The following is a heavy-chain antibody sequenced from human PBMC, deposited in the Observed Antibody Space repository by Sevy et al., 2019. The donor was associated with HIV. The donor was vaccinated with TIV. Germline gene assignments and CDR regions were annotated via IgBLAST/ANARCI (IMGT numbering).Heavy chain of an antibody. CDR2: IVVGSGNT. V-gene: IGHV1-58*01. CDR1: GFTFTSSA. J-gene: IGHJ6*02. CDR3: AAGFSAYGSGSYYNYYYGMDV. D-gene: IGHD3-10*01. Sequence: ASVKVSCKASGFTFTSSAVQWVRQARGQRLEWIGWIVVGSGNTNYAQKFQERVTITRDMSTSTAYMGLSSLRSEDTAVYYCAAGFSAYGSGSYYNYYYGMDVWGQGTTVTVSS.